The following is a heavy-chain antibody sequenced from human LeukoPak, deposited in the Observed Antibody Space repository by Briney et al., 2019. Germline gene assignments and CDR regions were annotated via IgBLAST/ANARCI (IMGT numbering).Heavy chain of an antibody. D-gene: IGHD3-9*01. CDR1: GYTFTNYY. CDR2: FDPEDGET. CDR3: AISSPVLRYFDWPEMGY. J-gene: IGHJ4*02. Sequence: ASVKVSCKASGYTFTNYYIHWVRQAPGKGLEWMGGFDPEDGETIYAQKFQGRVTMTEDTSTDTAYMELSSLRSEDTAVYYCAISSPVLRYFDWPEMGYWGQGTLVTVSS. V-gene: IGHV1-24*01.